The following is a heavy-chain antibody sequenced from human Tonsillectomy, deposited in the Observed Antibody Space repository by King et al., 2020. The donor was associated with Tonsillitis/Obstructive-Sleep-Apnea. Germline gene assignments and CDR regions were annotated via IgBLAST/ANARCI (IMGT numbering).Heavy chain of an antibody. CDR1: GFTFSNAW. D-gene: IGHD7-27*01. Sequence: VQLVESGGGLVKPGGSLRLSCAASGFTFSNAWMNWVRQAPGKGLEWVGRIKSKTDGGTTDYAAPVKGRFTISRDDSKNTLYLQMNSLKTEDTAVYYCTIPDMGANWDPAWFDYWAREPWSPSPQ. CDR2: IKSKTDGGTT. J-gene: IGHJ4*02. CDR3: TIPDMGANWDPAWFDY. V-gene: IGHV3-15*07.